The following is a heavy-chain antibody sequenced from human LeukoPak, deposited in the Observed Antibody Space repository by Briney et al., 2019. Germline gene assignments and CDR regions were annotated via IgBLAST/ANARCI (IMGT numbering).Heavy chain of an antibody. CDR1: GFTFSDSA. Sequence: GGSLKLSCAASGFTFSDSAMHWVRQASGKGLEWVGHIRSKANNYATAYAASVKGRFTISRDNSKNTLYLQMNSLRAEDTAVYYCAKDYGSGSYYDIDYWGQGTLVTVSS. CDR2: IRSKANNYAT. J-gene: IGHJ4*02. CDR3: AKDYGSGSYYDIDY. D-gene: IGHD3-10*01. V-gene: IGHV3-73*01.